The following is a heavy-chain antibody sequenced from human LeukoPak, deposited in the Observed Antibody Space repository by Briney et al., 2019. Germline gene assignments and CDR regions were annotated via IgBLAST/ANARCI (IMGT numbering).Heavy chain of an antibody. Sequence: PGGSLRLSCAASGFTFSDYYVSWIRHAPGKGLEWVSYISSSGSTIYYADSVKGRFTISRDNAKNSLYLQMNSLRAEDTAVYYCAKGDGQWLKSIDYRGQGTLVTVSS. D-gene: IGHD6-19*01. CDR3: AKGDGQWLKSIDY. V-gene: IGHV3-11*04. CDR1: GFTFSDYY. CDR2: ISSSGSTI. J-gene: IGHJ4*02.